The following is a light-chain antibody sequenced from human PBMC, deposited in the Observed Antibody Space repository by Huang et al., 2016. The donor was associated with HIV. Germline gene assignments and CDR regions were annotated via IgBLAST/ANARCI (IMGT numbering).Light chain of an antibody. CDR1: QGISKS. CDR2: ATS. CDR3: QQYQSVPWT. V-gene: IGKV1-NL1*01. Sequence: DIQMTQSPSSLSASVGDRVTIICRASQGISKSLAWYQQKPGKAPKLLLYATSKLESGVPSRVSGSGSGTHYTRTISTRQPEDLATYYCQQYQSVPWTFGQGTKVAI. J-gene: IGKJ1*01.